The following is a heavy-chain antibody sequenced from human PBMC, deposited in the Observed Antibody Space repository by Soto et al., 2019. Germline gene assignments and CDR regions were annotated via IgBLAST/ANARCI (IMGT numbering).Heavy chain of an antibody. CDR3: TTPSSEHENDAFDI. J-gene: IGHJ3*02. Sequence: EVQLVESGGGLVKPGGSLRLSCAASGFTFSNAWMSWVRQAPGKGLEWVGRIKSKTDGGTTDYAAPVKGRFTISRDDSKNTLYLQMNSLKTEDTAVYYSTTPSSEHENDAFDIWGQGPMVTVSS. CDR1: GFTFSNAW. CDR2: IKSKTDGGTT. V-gene: IGHV3-15*01.